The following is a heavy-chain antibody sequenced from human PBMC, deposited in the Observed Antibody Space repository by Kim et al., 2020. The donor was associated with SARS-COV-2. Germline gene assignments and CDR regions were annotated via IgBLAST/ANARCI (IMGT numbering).Heavy chain of an antibody. CDR2: GDP. D-gene: IGHD6-6*01. Sequence: GDPNYNPSLSSRVTMSMDTSRKQFSLKLTSVTSADTAVYYCARTARLPDSWAQGTLVTVSS. J-gene: IGHJ4*02. CDR3: ARTARLPDS. V-gene: IGHV4-4*07.